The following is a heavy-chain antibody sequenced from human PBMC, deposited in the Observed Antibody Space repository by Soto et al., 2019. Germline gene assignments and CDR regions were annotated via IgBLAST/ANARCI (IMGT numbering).Heavy chain of an antibody. CDR3: ARPVYGDSPEY. D-gene: IGHD4-17*01. V-gene: IGHV4-59*01. CDR2: IYYSGST. Sequence: SETLSLTCTFSVGSISSYYWSWIRQPPGKGLEWIGYIYYSGSTNYNPSLKSRVTISVDTSKNQFSLKLSSVTAADTAVYYCARPVYGDSPEYWGQGTLVNVSS. CDR1: VGSISSYY. J-gene: IGHJ4*02.